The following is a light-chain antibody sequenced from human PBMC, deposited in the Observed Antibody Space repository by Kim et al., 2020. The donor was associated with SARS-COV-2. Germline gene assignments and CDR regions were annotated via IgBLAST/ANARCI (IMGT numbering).Light chain of an antibody. CDR3: GAWDNSLSAGI. Sequence: GQKVTISWSGSSSNIGKNYVSWYQQFPGTAPKLLIYDNDKRAAGIPDRFFGSKSGTSATLGITGLQTGDEADYYCGAWDNSLSAGIFGGGTQLTVL. CDR2: DND. V-gene: IGLV1-51*01. CDR1: SSNIGKNY. J-gene: IGLJ2*01.